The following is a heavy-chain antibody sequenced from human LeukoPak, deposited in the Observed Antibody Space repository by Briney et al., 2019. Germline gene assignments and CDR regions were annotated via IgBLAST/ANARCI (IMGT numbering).Heavy chain of an antibody. CDR1: GFTFNSYS. V-gene: IGHV4-34*01. CDR3: ARGLIGRTSSWYGD. J-gene: IGHJ4*02. Sequence: GSLRLSCAASGFTFNSYSMNWVRQAPGKGLEWVGEINHSGSTNYNPPLKSRVTISVDTSKKQFSLKMSSVTAADTAVYYCARGLIGRTSSWYGDWGQGTLVTVSS. D-gene: IGHD6-13*01. CDR2: INHSGST.